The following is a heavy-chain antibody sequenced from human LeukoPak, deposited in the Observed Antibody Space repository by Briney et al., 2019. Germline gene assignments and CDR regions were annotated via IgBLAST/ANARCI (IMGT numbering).Heavy chain of an antibody. D-gene: IGHD3-10*02. CDR3: ARQMLAGDYFDY. V-gene: IGHV4-59*05. CDR2: IYYSGST. CDR1: GGSISSYY. Sequence: SETLSLTCTVSGGSISSYYWSWIRQPPGKGLEWIGSIYYSGSTYYNPSLKSRVTISVDTSKNQFSLKLSSVTAADTAVYYCARQMLAGDYFDYWGQGTLVTVSS. J-gene: IGHJ4*02.